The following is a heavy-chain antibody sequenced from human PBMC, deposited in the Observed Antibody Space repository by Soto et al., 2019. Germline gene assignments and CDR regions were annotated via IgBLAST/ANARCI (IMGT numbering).Heavy chain of an antibody. CDR2: IKQDGSET. J-gene: IGHJ5*02. D-gene: IGHD3-10*01. CDR3: ARGPEGFHPISNNWFDP. Sequence: GGSLRLSGAASGFFFSAYCMSWVRQAPWKGLEWVASIKQDGSETYYLDSVKGRFTFSRDNAKNSLDLKMSRLGSEGTAVYYCARGPEGFHPISNNWFDPWGQGTPVTVSS. V-gene: IGHV3-7*01. CDR1: GFFFSAYC.